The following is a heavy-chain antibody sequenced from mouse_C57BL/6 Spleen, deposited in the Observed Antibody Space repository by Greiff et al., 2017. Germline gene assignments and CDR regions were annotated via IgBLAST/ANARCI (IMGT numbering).Heavy chain of an antibody. V-gene: IGHV1-55*01. CDR2: IYPGSGST. J-gene: IGHJ2*01. Sequence: QVQLQQPGAELVKPGASVKMSCKASGYTFTSYWITWVKQRPGQGLEWIGDIYPGSGSTNYNEKFKSKATLTVDTSSSTAYMQLSSLTSEDSAVYYCARSGYYDSSYDFDYWGQGTTLTVSS. D-gene: IGHD1-1*01. CDR3: ARSGYYDSSYDFDY. CDR1: GYTFTSYW.